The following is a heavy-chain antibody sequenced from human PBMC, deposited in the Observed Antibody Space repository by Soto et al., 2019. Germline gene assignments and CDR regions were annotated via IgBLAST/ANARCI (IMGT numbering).Heavy chain of an antibody. D-gene: IGHD1-26*01. J-gene: IGHJ4*02. V-gene: IGHV4-39*01. CDR1: GDTISDTSYY. Sequence: SETLSLTCTASGDTISDTSYYWGWIRQPPGKGLEWVGSIYYSGTTNDNPSLKSRVTMSVDTSKNRFSLKLSSVTAADTAVYYCARHRRDGTRKSGNFFDFWGQGTLVT. CDR3: ARHRRDGTRKSGNFFDF. CDR2: IYYSGTT.